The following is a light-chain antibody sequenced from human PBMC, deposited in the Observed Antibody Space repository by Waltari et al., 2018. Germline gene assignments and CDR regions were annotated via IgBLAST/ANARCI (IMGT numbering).Light chain of an antibody. J-gene: IGLJ2*01. CDR2: DTS. CDR1: TATAPAAYS. CDR3: LLPYSGARV. V-gene: IGLV7-46*01. Sequence: QSSPPLALPLTVCPGATVHLPCCSPTATAPAAYSVPWSQQKSGRAPRKRMCDTSNNHSWTPARFSGSLLAGKAALSLSGAQPEGGAEYYFLLPYSGARVFGGGTKLTVL.